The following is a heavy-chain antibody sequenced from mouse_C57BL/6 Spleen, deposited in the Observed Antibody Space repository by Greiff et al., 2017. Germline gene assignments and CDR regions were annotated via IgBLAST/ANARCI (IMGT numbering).Heavy chain of an antibody. Sequence: EVQRVESGGGLVKPGGSLKLSCAASGFTFSSYAMSWVRQTPEKRLEWVATISDGGSYTYYPDNVKGRFTISRDNAKNNLYLQMSHLKSEDTAMYYCARGGDYYGSSSHFDYWGQGTTLTVSS. CDR3: ARGGDYYGSSSHFDY. J-gene: IGHJ2*01. CDR2: ISDGGSYT. V-gene: IGHV5-4*01. D-gene: IGHD1-1*01. CDR1: GFTFSSYA.